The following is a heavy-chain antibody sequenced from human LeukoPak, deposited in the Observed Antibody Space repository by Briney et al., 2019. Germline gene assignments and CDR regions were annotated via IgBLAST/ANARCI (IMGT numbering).Heavy chain of an antibody. CDR3: ARAYYYESRGYYEASDY. D-gene: IGHD3-22*01. V-gene: IGHV1-46*01. CDR1: GYTFTSYY. CDR2: INPSGGST. Sequence: ASVKVSCKTSGYTFTSYYIHWVRQAPGQGLEWMGIINPSGGSTSYAQKFQGRVTMTRDTSTSTVYMELTSLRSEDTAVYYCARAYYYESRGYYEASDYWGQGTLVTVSS. J-gene: IGHJ4*02.